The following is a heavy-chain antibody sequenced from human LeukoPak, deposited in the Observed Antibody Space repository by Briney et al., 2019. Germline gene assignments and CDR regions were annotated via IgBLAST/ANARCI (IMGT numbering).Heavy chain of an antibody. CDR1: GGSFSGYY. CDR3: ARVGGYPLSAFDI. CDR2: INHSGST. Sequence: SETLSLTCAVYGGSFSGYYWSWIRQPPGKGLEWIGEINHSGSTNYNPSLKSRVTISVDTSKNQFSLKLSSVTAADTAVYYCARVGGYPLSAFDIWGQGTMVTVSS. J-gene: IGHJ3*02. D-gene: IGHD3-22*01. V-gene: IGHV4-34*01.